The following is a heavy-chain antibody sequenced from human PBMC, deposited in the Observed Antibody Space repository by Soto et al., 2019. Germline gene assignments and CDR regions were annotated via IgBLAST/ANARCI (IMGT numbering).Heavy chain of an antibody. CDR3: ARGDGGNSKSFDP. J-gene: IGHJ5*02. V-gene: IGHV1-46*01. CDR1: GYTFTSYY. Sequence: QVQLVQSGAEVKKPGASVKVSCKASGYTFTSYYMHWVRQAPGQGLDYMGIINPCAGSTSYAQKFQDRVTMTRDTSTSTVYMELSSLRSQDTAGDYCARGDGGNSKSFDPWGQGTLVTVSS. CDR2: INPCAGST. D-gene: IGHD2-21*02.